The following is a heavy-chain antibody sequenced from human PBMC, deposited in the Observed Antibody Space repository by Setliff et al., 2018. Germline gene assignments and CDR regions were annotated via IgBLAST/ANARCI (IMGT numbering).Heavy chain of an antibody. J-gene: IGHJ5*02. Sequence: SETLSLTCTVSGGSVSNSGFFWGWLRQAPGKGLEWIGNIYDSGSSNYNASLKSRLIITRDPSKNQNSLKLTSVTAADTAVYYCGRGFGRIWGWGNWFDPWGQGILVTVSS. D-gene: IGHD2-15*01. V-gene: IGHV4-39*01. CDR3: GRGFGRIWGWGNWFDP. CDR2: IYDSGSS. CDR1: GGSVSNSGFF.